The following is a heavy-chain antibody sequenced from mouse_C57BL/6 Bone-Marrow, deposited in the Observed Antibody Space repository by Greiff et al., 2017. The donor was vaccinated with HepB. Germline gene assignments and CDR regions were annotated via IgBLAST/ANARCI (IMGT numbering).Heavy chain of an antibody. J-gene: IGHJ4*01. CDR2: ISNLAYSI. Sequence: EVQVVESGGGLVQPGGSLKLSCAASGFTFSDYGMAWVRQAPRKGPEWVAFISNLAYSIYYADTVTGRFTISRENAKNTLYLEMSSLRSEDTAMYYCARRGMDSRAMDYWGQGTSVTVSS. CDR3: ARRGMDSRAMDY. D-gene: IGHD2-10*02. V-gene: IGHV5-15*01. CDR1: GFTFSDYG.